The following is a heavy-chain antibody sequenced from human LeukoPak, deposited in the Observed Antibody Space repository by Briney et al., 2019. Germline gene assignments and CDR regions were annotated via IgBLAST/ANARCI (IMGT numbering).Heavy chain of an antibody. CDR1: GFTFSSYS. CDR3: ARMGGGIVVVPGSDAFDI. V-gene: IGHV3-48*01. Sequence: PGGSLRLSCAASGFTFSSYSMNWVRQAPGKGREWVSYISSSSSTIYYADSVKGRFTISRDNSKNSLYLQMNSLRAEDTAVYYCARMGGGIVVVPGSDAFDIWGQGTMVTVSS. J-gene: IGHJ3*02. CDR2: ISSSSSTI. D-gene: IGHD2-2*01.